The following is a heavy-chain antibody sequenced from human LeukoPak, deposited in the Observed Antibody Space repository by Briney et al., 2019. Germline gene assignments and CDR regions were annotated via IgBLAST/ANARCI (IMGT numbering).Heavy chain of an antibody. J-gene: IGHJ4*02. V-gene: IGHV3-53*01. CDR2: IYSGGST. CDR1: GFTVSSNY. D-gene: IGHD6-13*01. CDR3: AKDYGEGQQLVRALDY. Sequence: PGGSLRLSCAASGFTVSSNYMSWVRQAPGKGLEWVSVIYSGGSTYYADSVKGRFTISRDNSKNTLYLQMNSLRAEDTAVYYCAKDYGEGQQLVRALDYWGQGTLVTVSS.